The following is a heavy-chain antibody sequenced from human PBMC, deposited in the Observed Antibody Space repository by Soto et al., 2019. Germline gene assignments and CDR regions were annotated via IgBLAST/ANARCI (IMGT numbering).Heavy chain of an antibody. CDR1: GGTFSSYA. V-gene: IGHV1-69*05. Sequence: VASVKVSCKASGGTFSSYAISWVRQAPGQGLEWMGGIIPIFGTANYAQKLQGRVTMTTDTSTSTAYMELRSLRSDDTAVYYCARDAVVVVAATPHYYYYGMDVWGQGTTVTVSS. D-gene: IGHD2-15*01. CDR2: IIPIFGTA. J-gene: IGHJ6*02. CDR3: ARDAVVVVAATPHYYYYGMDV.